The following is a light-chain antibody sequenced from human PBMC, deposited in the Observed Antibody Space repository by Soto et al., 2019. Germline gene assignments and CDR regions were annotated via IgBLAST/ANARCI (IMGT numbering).Light chain of an antibody. CDR2: KDS. Sequence: SYELKQPPSVSVSPGQTARIICSGDALAKQIAYWYQQKPGQAPVLVIYKDSERPSGIPERFSGSNSGTTVTLTISGVQAEDEADYYCQSADSSGTYRVFGGGTKLTVL. V-gene: IGLV3-25*03. CDR1: ALAKQI. J-gene: IGLJ2*01. CDR3: QSADSSGTYRV.